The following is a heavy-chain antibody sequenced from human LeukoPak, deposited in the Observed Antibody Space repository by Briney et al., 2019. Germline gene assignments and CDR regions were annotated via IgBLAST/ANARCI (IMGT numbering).Heavy chain of an antibody. CDR2: IIPIFGTA. D-gene: IGHD1-26*01. CDR3: GRDGSGSYLAFDY. Sequence: SVKVSCKASGGTFSSYAISWVRQAPGQGLEWMGGIIPIFGTANYAQKFQGRVTITADKSTTTAYMELSSLRSEDTAVYYCGRDGSGSYLAFDYWGEGTLVTVSS. J-gene: IGHJ4*02. V-gene: IGHV1-69*06. CDR1: GGTFSSYA.